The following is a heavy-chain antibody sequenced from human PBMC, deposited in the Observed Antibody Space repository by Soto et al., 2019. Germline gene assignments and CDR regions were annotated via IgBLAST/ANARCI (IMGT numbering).Heavy chain of an antibody. V-gene: IGHV3-48*02. CDR3: ARDHGGSTWFVGIYYYFGVDV. J-gene: IGHJ6*02. CDR1: GFTLSSYN. CDR2: ISGSSDTI. D-gene: IGHD6-13*01. Sequence: EVQLVESGGGLVQPGGSLRLSCAASGFTLSSYNMNWVRQAPGKGLEWVSYISGSSDTIYYADSVKGRFTIFRDNAKNSLYLQMDSLRDEDTAVYYCARDHGGSTWFVGIYYYFGVDVWGQGTTVTVSS.